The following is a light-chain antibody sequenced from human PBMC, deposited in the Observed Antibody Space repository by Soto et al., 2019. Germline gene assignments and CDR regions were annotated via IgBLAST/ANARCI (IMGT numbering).Light chain of an antibody. CDR1: QGIRSR. CDR3: QQSNSFPLT. V-gene: IGKV1-12*01. J-gene: IGKJ4*01. CDR2: AAS. Sequence: DIQMTQSPSSVSASVGDRVTITCRASQGIRSRLAWYQQKPEKAPNLLIYAASSLQSGVPSRFSGSGSETDFTLTIGSLQPEDFATYYCQQSNSFPLTFGGGTKVEIK.